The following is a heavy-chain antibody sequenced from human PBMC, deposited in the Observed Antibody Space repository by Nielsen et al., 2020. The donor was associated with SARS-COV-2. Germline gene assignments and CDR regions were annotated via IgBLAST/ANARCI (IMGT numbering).Heavy chain of an antibody. CDR3: AKNPSRRDYGADY. J-gene: IGHJ4*02. V-gene: IGHV3-23*01. D-gene: IGHD4-17*01. CDR1: GFPFMRYA. Sequence: ESLKISCAASGFPFMRYAMSWVRQAPGKGLEWVSSIGAIDGSTNYAESLRGRFTISRDNSKNTLYLQINSLRAEDTAMYYCAKNPSRRDYGADYWGQGTLVTVSS. CDR2: IGAIDGST.